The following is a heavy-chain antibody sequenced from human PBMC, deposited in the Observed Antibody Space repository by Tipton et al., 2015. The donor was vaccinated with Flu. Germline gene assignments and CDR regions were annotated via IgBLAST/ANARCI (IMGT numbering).Heavy chain of an antibody. J-gene: IGHJ4*02. CDR3: ASKVANWGVWEPLDY. V-gene: IGHV4-39*07. Sequence: TLSLTCTVSSGSLSSGAYYWGWIRQPPGKGLEWIGSIFYRGTTYYNPSLKSRVTISIDTSKNHFSLTVNSVTAADTAVYYCASKVANWGVWEPLDYWGQGTLVTVSS. CDR1: SGSLSSGAYY. CDR2: IFYRGTT. D-gene: IGHD7-27*01.